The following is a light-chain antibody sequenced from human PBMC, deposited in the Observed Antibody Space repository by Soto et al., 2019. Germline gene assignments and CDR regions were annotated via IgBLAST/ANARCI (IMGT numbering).Light chain of an antibody. J-gene: IGKJ1*01. Sequence: DIQMTQSPSSLSASVGDRVTITCRASQGISNYLAWYQQKPGKVPKLLIYGASTLHSGVPSRFSGSASGTDFTLTISSLQPQDVDTSYSQKYNSARSWTVGQGTKVDIQ. CDR3: QKYNSARSWT. V-gene: IGKV1-27*01. CDR1: QGISNY. CDR2: GAS.